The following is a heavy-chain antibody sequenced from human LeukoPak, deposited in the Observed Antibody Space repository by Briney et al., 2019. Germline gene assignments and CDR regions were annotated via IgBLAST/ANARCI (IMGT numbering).Heavy chain of an antibody. Sequence: PSETLSLTCTVSGGSISRSSYYWGWIRQPPGKGLEWIGSIYCSGSTYYNPSLKSRVTISVDTSKNQFSLKLSSVTAADTAVYYCARHSHYGDLADYWGQGSLVTVSS. CDR1: GGSISRSSYY. V-gene: IGHV4-39*01. CDR2: IYCSGST. J-gene: IGHJ4*02. CDR3: ARHSHYGDLADY. D-gene: IGHD4-17*01.